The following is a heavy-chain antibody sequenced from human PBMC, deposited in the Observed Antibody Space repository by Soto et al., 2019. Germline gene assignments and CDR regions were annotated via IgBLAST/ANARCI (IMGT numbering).Heavy chain of an antibody. CDR3: ARGYGDSHDY. J-gene: IGHJ4*02. CDR1: RGTFSSYT. CDR2: SIPMFGIA. V-gene: IGHV1-69*02. D-gene: IGHD4-17*01. Sequence: QVQLVQSGAEVKKTGSSVKVSCKASRGTFSSYTISWVRQAPGQGLEWMGRSIPMFGIANYAQKFQGRVTITADKSTSTAYMELSSLRSEDTAVYYCARGYGDSHDYWGQGTLVTVSS.